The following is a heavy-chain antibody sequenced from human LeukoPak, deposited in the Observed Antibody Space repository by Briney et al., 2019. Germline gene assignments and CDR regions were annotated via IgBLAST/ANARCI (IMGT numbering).Heavy chain of an antibody. D-gene: IGHD5-24*01. CDR1: GGSISSYY. CDR3: AREVAERWLQLYYFDY. CDR2: IYYSGST. V-gene: IGHV4-59*01. J-gene: IGHJ4*02. Sequence: SETLSLNCTVSGGSISSYYWSWIRQPPGKGLEWIGYIYYSGSTNYNPSLKSRVTISVDTSKNQFSLKLSSVTAADTAVYYCAREVAERWLQLYYFDYWGQGTLVTVSS.